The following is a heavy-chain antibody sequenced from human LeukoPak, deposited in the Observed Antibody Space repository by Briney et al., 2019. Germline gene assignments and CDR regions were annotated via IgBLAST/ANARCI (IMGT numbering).Heavy chain of an antibody. CDR3: AKGYYGMDV. Sequence: EPGKSLRLSCAASGFTFRSYGIHWVRQAPGKGLEWVAVIWFDGSNKYYADSVKGRFTISRDNSKNTLYLQMNSLRAEDTAVYYCAKGYYGMDVWGQGTTVTVSS. J-gene: IGHJ6*02. CDR1: GFTFRSYG. V-gene: IGHV3-33*06. CDR2: IWFDGSNK.